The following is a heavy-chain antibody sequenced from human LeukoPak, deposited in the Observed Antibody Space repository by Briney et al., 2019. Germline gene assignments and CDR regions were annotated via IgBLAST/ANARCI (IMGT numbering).Heavy chain of an antibody. V-gene: IGHV3-23*01. Sequence: PGGPLRLSCAASGFTVSTYDMSWVRQAPGKGPEWVSGFSGSDGSAYYADSVKGRFTISRDNSKNTLYLQMNSLRADDTAVYYCAKPLYNSGWYGGGDSWGQGTLVTVSS. J-gene: IGHJ5*02. CDR1: GFTVSTYD. CDR2: FSGSDGSA. CDR3: AKPLYNSGWYGGGDS. D-gene: IGHD6-19*01.